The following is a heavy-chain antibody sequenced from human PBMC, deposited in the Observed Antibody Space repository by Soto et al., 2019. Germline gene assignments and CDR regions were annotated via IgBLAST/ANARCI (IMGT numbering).Heavy chain of an antibody. D-gene: IGHD3-9*01. CDR2: IYYSGST. Sequence: PSETLSLTCTVSCGSISSYYWSWIRQPPGKGLEWIGYIYYSGSTNYNPSLKSRVTISVDTSKNQFSLKLSSVTAADTAVYYCARDGNLYDILTGPTPRRGYYYGMDVWGQGTTVTVSS. J-gene: IGHJ6*02. V-gene: IGHV4-59*01. CDR1: CGSISSYY. CDR3: ARDGNLYDILTGPTPRRGYYYGMDV.